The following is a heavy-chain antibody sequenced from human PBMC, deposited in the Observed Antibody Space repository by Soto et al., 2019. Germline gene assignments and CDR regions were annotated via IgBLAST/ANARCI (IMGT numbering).Heavy chain of an antibody. CDR2: IYYSGTT. Sequence: QVQLQESGPGLVKPSQTLSLTCTVSGDSISSGDYYWSWIRQSPGKGLEWIGYIYYSGTTYSNPSLRSRLSLSVDKSKNQVSLKLRSVTTADTAVYFCARGGECSRTSCYRGFDSWGQGILVTVSS. J-gene: IGHJ4*02. D-gene: IGHD2-2*01. V-gene: IGHV4-30-4*01. CDR3: ARGGECSRTSCYRGFDS. CDR1: GDSISSGDYY.